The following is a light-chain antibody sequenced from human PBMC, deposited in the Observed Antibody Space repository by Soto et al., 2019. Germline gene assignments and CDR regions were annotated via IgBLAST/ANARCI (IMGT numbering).Light chain of an antibody. J-gene: IGKJ2*01. CDR3: QDYGSSPYT. V-gene: IGKV3-20*01. CDR2: VAS. CDR1: QSVSHNH. Sequence: EIVLTQSPGTLSLSAGERATLSCRASQSVSHNHLAWYQQKPGQAPSLLIYVASNRATAFPDRFSGSGSGTDFTLTISRLEPEDFAVYYCQDYGSSPYTFGQGTKLEIK.